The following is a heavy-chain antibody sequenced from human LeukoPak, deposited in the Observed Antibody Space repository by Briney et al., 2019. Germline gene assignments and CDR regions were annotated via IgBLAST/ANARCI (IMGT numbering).Heavy chain of an antibody. Sequence: GGSLRLSCEASGFTISSFDMNWVRQAPGKGLEWISYISSSGSITYYADSVRGRFTISRDNAKNSLYLQMNGLSAEDTAVYYCVTDREGESTGDNWLDPWRHDTLVTVSS. V-gene: IGHV3-48*03. CDR3: VTDREGESTGDNWLDP. D-gene: IGHD1-14*01. CDR2: ISSSGSIT. J-gene: IGHJ5*02. CDR1: GFTISSFD.